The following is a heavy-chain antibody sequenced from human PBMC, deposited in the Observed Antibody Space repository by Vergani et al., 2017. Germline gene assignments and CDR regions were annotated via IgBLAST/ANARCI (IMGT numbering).Heavy chain of an antibody. D-gene: IGHD3-9*01. CDR3: AXADYDISDNNWFDP. CDR1: GFRLSRFW. V-gene: IGHV3-33*08. J-gene: IGHJ5*02. CDR2: IWYDGSNK. Sequence: VQLVESGGGLVQPGGSLRLSCAASGFRLSRFWMSWVRQAPGKGLEWVAVIWYDGSNKYYADSVKGRFTISRDNSKNTLYLQMNSLRAEDTAVYYCAXADYDISDNNWFDPWGQGTLVTVSS.